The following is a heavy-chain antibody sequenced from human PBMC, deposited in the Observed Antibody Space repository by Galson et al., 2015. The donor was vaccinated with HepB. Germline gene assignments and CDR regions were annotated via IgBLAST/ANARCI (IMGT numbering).Heavy chain of an antibody. CDR2: ISDSAGSR. Sequence: SLRLSCAASGFTFSTYVMIWVRQAPGKGLEWVSTISDSAGSRYADSAKGRFTISRDNSKNTLYLQMNSLRAEDTAVYYCAKVPRDGYNYVDYWGQGTLVTVSS. J-gene: IGHJ4*02. V-gene: IGHV3-23*01. CDR1: GFTFSTYV. CDR3: AKVPRDGYNYVDY. D-gene: IGHD5-24*01.